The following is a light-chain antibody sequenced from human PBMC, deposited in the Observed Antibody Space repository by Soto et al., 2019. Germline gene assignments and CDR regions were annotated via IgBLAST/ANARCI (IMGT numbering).Light chain of an antibody. Sequence: DIQMTQSPSTLSASVGDRVTITCRANQSISTWLAWYQQEPGKAPKLLIYKASHLDSGVPSRFSGSGSGTEFTLTISSLQPDAFATYYCQQYNSYSRTFGQGNKVEIK. CDR3: QQYNSYSRT. CDR2: KAS. CDR1: QSISTW. J-gene: IGKJ1*01. V-gene: IGKV1-5*03.